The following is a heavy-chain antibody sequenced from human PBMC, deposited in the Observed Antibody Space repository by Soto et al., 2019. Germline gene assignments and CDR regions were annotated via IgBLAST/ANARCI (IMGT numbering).Heavy chain of an antibody. CDR3: ARQIVVVVAANYNWFDP. J-gene: IGHJ5*02. Sequence: EVQLVESGGGLVQPGGSLRLSCAASGFTFSSYEMNWVRQAPGKGLEWVSYISSSGSTIYYADSVKGRFTISRDNAKNSRYLQMNSLRAEDTAVYYCARQIVVVVAANYNWFDPWGQGTLVTVSS. CDR1: GFTFSSYE. D-gene: IGHD2-15*01. V-gene: IGHV3-48*03. CDR2: ISSSGSTI.